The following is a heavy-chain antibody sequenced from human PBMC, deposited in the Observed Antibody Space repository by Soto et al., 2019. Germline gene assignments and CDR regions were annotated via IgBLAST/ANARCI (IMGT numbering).Heavy chain of an antibody. J-gene: IGHJ4*02. CDR2: IIPIFGTA. Sequence: QVQLVQSGAEVKKPGSSVKVSCKASGGTFSSYAIGWVRQAPGQGLEWMGGIIPIFGTANYAQKFQGRVTITADESTSTAYMELSSLRSEDTAVYYCARDDYYGSGSYFGPYEDWGQGTLVTVSS. D-gene: IGHD3-10*01. CDR1: GGTFSSYA. V-gene: IGHV1-69*12. CDR3: ARDDYYGSGSYFGPYED.